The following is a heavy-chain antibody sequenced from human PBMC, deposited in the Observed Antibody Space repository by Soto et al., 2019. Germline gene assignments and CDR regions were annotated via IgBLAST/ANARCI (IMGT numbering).Heavy chain of an antibody. Sequence: QVQLQESGPGLVKPSQTLSLTCTVSGGSISSGDYYWSWILQPPGKGLEWIGYIYYSGSTYCNPSLKSRVTISVDTSNNQCTRKRGSVSAADSAVYYCARGGGYYYDSDDYCRDVWGQGTTVTVSS. V-gene: IGHV4-30-4*01. CDR2: IYYSGST. J-gene: IGHJ6*02. D-gene: IGHD3-22*01. CDR3: ARGGGYYYDSDDYCRDV. CDR1: GGSISSGDYY.